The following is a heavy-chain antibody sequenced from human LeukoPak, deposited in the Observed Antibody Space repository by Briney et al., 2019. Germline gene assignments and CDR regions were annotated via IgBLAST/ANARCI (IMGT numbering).Heavy chain of an antibody. J-gene: IGHJ4*02. D-gene: IGHD3-22*01. CDR1: DGSISSYY. V-gene: IGHV4-59*01. CDR3: ARAALYFDSSAYSYYFDY. CDR2: IYNSGST. Sequence: PSETLSLTCTVSDGSISSYYWSWIRQPPGKGLEWIGNIYNSGSTNCNPSLKSRVTMSVDPSKNQFSLRLSSVTAADTAVYFCARAALYFDSSAYSYYFDYWGQGTLVTVSS.